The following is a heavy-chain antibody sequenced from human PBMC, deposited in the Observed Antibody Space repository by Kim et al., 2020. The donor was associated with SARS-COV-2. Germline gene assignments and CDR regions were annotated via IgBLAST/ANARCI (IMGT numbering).Heavy chain of an antibody. J-gene: IGHJ6*02. Sequence: GGSLRLSCAASGFTFSDAWMSWVRQAPGKGLEWIGRIKTKTDGWTTDYAAPVKGRFTMSRVDSKNTVYLQMNSLKTEDTAVYYCTTLISAAGRGVWGQGTTVTVSS. CDR2: IKTKTDGWTT. CDR1: GFTFSDAW. CDR3: TTLISAAGRGV. D-gene: IGHD6-13*01. V-gene: IGHV3-15*01.